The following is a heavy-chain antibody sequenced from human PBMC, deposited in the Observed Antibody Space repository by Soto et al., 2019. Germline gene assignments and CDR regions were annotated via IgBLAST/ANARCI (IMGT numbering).Heavy chain of an antibody. CDR3: ATGEWELRPEYYYDY. Sequence: ASVKVSCKVSGYTLTELSMHWVRQAPGKGLEWMGGFDPEDGETIYAQKFQGRVTMTEDTSTDTAYMELSSLRSEDTAVYYCATGEWELRPEYYYDYWGQGTLVTVSS. D-gene: IGHD1-26*01. CDR2: FDPEDGET. J-gene: IGHJ4*02. CDR1: GYTLTELS. V-gene: IGHV1-24*01.